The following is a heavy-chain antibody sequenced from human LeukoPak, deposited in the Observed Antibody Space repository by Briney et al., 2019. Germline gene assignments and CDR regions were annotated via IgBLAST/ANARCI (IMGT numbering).Heavy chain of an antibody. CDR1: VYTFTRDG. CDR2: ISAHNVNT. J-gene: IGHJ6*02. D-gene: IGHD3-16*01. CDR3: ARVWGNYDYVWGSFHYYYGMDV. V-gene: IGHV1-18*01. Sequence: ASVKVSPTASVYTFTRDGISWVRQAPGQGREWMGWISAHNVNTNYAQKLQGRVTMTTDTSTSTAYMELRSLRSDDTAVYYCARVWGNYDYVWGSFHYYYGMDVWGQGTTVTVSS.